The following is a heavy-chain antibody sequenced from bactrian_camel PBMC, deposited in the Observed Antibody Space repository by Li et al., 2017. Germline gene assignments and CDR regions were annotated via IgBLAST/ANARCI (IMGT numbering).Heavy chain of an antibody. J-gene: IGHJ4*01. D-gene: IGHD6*01. Sequence: HVQLVESGGGSVQAGESLRLSCVASGNIQGGYDLCMAWFRQAPGKEREGLAIYTGGGRVEYADAVKGRSTISRDNAKNTLWLQMNSLKPEDTAMYYCAADSAVVPGEELLPDLNYWGQGTQVTV. CDR1: GNIQGGYDLC. CDR2: IYTGGGRV. CDR3: AADSAVVPGEELLPDLNY. V-gene: IGHV3S1*01.